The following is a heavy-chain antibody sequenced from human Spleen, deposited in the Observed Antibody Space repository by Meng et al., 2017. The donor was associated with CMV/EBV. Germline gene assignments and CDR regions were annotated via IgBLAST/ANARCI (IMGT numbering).Heavy chain of an antibody. CDR2: ISAYNGNT. J-gene: IGHJ6*02. V-gene: IGHV1-18*01. CDR3: AREVPPTYDFWTPRGPTVGMDV. CDR1: GYTFTSYG. Sequence: ASVKGSCKASGYTFTSYGISWVRQAPGQGLEWMGWISAYNGNTNYAQKPQGRVTMTTDTSTSTAYMELRSLRSVDTAVYYCAREVPPTYDFWTPRGPTVGMDVWGQGTTVTVSS. D-gene: IGHD3-3*01.